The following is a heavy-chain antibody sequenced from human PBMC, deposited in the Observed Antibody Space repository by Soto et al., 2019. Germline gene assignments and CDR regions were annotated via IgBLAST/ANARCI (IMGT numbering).Heavy chain of an antibody. CDR2: INHSGST. Sequence: SETLSLTCAVYGGSFSGYYWSWIRQPPGKGLEWIGEINHSGSTNYNPSLKSRVTISVDTSKNQFSLKLSSVTAADTAVYYCARSPDCSGGSCYSDHDAFDIWGQGTMVTVSS. J-gene: IGHJ3*02. V-gene: IGHV4-34*01. CDR1: GGSFSGYY. D-gene: IGHD2-15*01. CDR3: ARSPDCSGGSCYSDHDAFDI.